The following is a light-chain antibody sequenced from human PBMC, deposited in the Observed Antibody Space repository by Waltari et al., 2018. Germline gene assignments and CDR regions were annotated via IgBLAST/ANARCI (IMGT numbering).Light chain of an antibody. CDR1: QSLVSSY. J-gene: IGKJ2*01. Sequence: ELVLTQSPGTLSLSPGERATLSCRASQSLVSSYLAWYQQKPGQAPRLLMYDVSSRATGIPDRFSGSGSGTEFTLTISRLDPEDSAVYYCQQYLSSTRTFGQGTKLEIK. V-gene: IGKV3-20*01. CDR2: DVS. CDR3: QQYLSSTRT.